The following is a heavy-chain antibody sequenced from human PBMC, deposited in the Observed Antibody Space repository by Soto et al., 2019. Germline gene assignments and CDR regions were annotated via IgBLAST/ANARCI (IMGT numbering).Heavy chain of an antibody. CDR3: ARSVWFGESYGMDV. D-gene: IGHD3-10*01. CDR1: GGSFSGYN. V-gene: IGHV4-34*01. Sequence: QVQLQQWGAGLLKPSETLSLTCAVYGGSFSGYNWSWIRQPPGKGLEWIGEINHSGITNYNPSLKSRVTIAVYTSKNQFSLKLSSVPAADTAVYYCARSVWFGESYGMDVWGQGNTVTVFS. CDR2: INHSGIT. J-gene: IGHJ6*02.